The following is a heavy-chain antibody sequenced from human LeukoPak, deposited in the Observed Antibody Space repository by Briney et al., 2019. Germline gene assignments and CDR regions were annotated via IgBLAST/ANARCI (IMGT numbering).Heavy chain of an antibody. J-gene: IGHJ4*02. Sequence: PGRSLRLSCAASGFTFSSYGMHWVRQAPGKGLEWVAVIWYDGSNEYYVDSVKGRFTISRDNSKNTLYLQVNSLRAEDTAVYYCARGGFYYDSSGQHAFDYWGQGTLVTVS. D-gene: IGHD3-22*01. CDR3: ARGGFYYDSSGQHAFDY. CDR1: GFTFSSYG. CDR2: IWYDGSNE. V-gene: IGHV3-33*01.